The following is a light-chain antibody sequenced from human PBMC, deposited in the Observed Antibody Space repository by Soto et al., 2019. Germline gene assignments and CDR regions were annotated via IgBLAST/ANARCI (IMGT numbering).Light chain of an antibody. CDR1: QSVTTR. Sequence: EIMLTQSPSTLSLSPGERATLSCRASQSVTTRLAWYQHKPGQAPTLLMSGASNRASGVPVRFSGSGSGTDFTLTITRLEPEDFALYYCQHYGGSPITFGLGTRLEI. J-gene: IGKJ5*01. V-gene: IGKV3-20*01. CDR2: GAS. CDR3: QHYGGSPIT.